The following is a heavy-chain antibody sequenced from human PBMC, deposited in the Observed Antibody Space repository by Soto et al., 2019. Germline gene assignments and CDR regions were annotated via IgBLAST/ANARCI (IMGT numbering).Heavy chain of an antibody. Sequence: GGSLRLCCAASGFTFSSYAMSWVRQAPGKGLEWVSAISGSGGSTYYADSVKGRFTISRDNSKNTLYLQMNSLRAEDTAVYYCAKDGASYYYDSSGYLGYWGQGTLVTVSS. CDR1: GFTFSSYA. D-gene: IGHD3-22*01. V-gene: IGHV3-23*01. CDR2: ISGSGGST. CDR3: AKDGASYYYDSSGYLGY. J-gene: IGHJ4*02.